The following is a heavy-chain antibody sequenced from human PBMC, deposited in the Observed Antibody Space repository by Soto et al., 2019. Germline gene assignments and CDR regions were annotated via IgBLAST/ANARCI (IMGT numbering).Heavy chain of an antibody. CDR1: GFTFSSYS. CDR3: ARSEPRPYSSSPSH. V-gene: IGHV3-48*02. J-gene: IGHJ4*02. D-gene: IGHD6-13*01. Sequence: GGSLRLSCAASGFTFSSYSMNWVRQAPGKGLECVSYISSSSSTIYYADSVKGRFTISRDNAKNSLYLQMDSLRDEDTAVYYCARSEPRPYSSSPSHWGQGTLVTVSS. CDR2: ISSSSSTI.